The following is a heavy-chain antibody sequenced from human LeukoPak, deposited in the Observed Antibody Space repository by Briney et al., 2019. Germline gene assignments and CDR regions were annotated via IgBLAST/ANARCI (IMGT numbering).Heavy chain of an antibody. D-gene: IGHD2-15*01. V-gene: IGHV4-30-2*01. J-gene: IGHJ5*02. CDR1: GGSISSGGYS. CDR2: IYHSGST. CDR3: ARGPYCSGGSCYSAWFDP. Sequence: SETLSLTCAVSGGSISSGGYSWNWIRQPPGKGLEWIGYIYHSGSTYYNPSLKSRVTISVDRSKNQFSLKLSSVTAADTAVYYCARGPYCSGGSCYSAWFDPWGQGTLVTVSS.